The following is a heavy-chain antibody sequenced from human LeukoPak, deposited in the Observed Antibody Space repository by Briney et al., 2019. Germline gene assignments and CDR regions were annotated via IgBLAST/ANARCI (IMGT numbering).Heavy chain of an antibody. J-gene: IGHJ4*02. Sequence: GESLKTPCKCSGYSLTRYWIGWVPQIPGKGLGWTGGIYPGDSDTRYSPSLQGQSPISADQSITTPSLQWRSLTPPARPMFSCAKWGIEVATRGNYFDYWGQGTLVTVSS. V-gene: IGHV5-51*01. CDR2: IYPGDSDT. CDR3: AKWGIEVATRGNYFDY. D-gene: IGHD6-19*01. CDR1: GYSLTRYW.